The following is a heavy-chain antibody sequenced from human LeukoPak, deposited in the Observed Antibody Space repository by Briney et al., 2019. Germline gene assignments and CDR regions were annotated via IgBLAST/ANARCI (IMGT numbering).Heavy chain of an antibody. CDR2: ISTDAGET. Sequence: GGSLRLSCAASGFTFSNSGMSWVRQAPGKGLEWVSAISTDAGETHYADSVKGRFTISRDNAKNSLYLQMNSLRAEDTAVYYCARDYPSNYYDSSGYFDWGQGTLVTVSS. V-gene: IGHV3-21*01. D-gene: IGHD3-22*01. J-gene: IGHJ4*02. CDR1: GFTFSNSG. CDR3: ARDYPSNYYDSSGYFD.